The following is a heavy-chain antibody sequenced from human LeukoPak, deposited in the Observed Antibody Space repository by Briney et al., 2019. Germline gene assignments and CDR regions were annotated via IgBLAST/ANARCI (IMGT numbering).Heavy chain of an antibody. D-gene: IGHD3-9*01. J-gene: IGHJ4*02. V-gene: IGHV3-23*01. CDR2: ISGSGDST. Sequence: GGSLRLSCAASGFTFSSYAMSWVRQAPGKGLEWVAGISGSGDSTDYADSVKGRFTISRDNSKNTLYLQMNSLRAEDTAVYYCAKAYYDILTGQRYWGQGTLVTVSS. CDR1: GFTFSSYA. CDR3: AKAYYDILTGQRY.